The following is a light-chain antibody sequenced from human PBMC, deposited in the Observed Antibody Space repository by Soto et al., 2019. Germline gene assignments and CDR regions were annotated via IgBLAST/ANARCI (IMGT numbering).Light chain of an antibody. V-gene: IGLV2-8*01. CDR1: PSDVGASNY. CDR2: EVS. J-gene: IGLJ2*01. Sequence: QAVVTQPPSASGSPGQSVTISCTGTPSDVGASNYVSWYQQHPGKAPKLMISEVSKRPSGVPDRFSGSKSGNTASLTVSGLQAEDEADYYCSSSAGTKNMVFGAGTKLTVL. CDR3: SSSAGTKNMV.